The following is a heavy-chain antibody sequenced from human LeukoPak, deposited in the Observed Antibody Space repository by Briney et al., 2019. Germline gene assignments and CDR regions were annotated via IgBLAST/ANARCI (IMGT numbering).Heavy chain of an antibody. V-gene: IGHV4-59*08. Sequence: PSETLSLTCTVSGGSISTYYWSWIRQPPGKGLEYIGYIYYSGSTDYNPSLKSRVTMSVDTSINQFSLKLSSVTAADTAMYYCAREDSSGSNDAFDIWGQGTMVTVSS. J-gene: IGHJ3*02. CDR3: AREDSSGSNDAFDI. D-gene: IGHD3-22*01. CDR1: GGSISTYY. CDR2: IYYSGST.